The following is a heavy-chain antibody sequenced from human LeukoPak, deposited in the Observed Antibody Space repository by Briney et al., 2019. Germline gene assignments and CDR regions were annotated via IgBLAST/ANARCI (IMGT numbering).Heavy chain of an antibody. V-gene: IGHV4-4*07. CDR1: GGSISIYY. CDR3: ARDYYGSASYNY. CDR2: IYTSGST. Sequence: PSETLSLTCTVSGGSISIYYWSWIRQPAGKGLEWIGRIYTSGSTNYNPSLKSRVTISVDKSKNQFSLKLSSVTAADTAVYYCARDYYGSASYNYWGQGTLVTVSS. J-gene: IGHJ4*02. D-gene: IGHD3-10*01.